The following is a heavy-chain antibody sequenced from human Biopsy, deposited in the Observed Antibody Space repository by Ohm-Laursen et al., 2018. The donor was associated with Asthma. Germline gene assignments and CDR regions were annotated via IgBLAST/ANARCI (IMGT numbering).Heavy chain of an antibody. Sequence: GASVKVSCKASGYNFIRHSLSWVRQAPGQGPEWTGWIHTNTGNPTYAHGFTGRYVFSLDTSVSTAYLQISRLKSEDTAVYYCARVQRDFSTGYFTFDNWGQGTLVTVSS. CDR2: IHTNTGNP. J-gene: IGHJ4*02. CDR1: GYNFIRHS. V-gene: IGHV7-4-1*02. CDR3: ARVQRDFSTGYFTFDN. D-gene: IGHD3/OR15-3a*01.